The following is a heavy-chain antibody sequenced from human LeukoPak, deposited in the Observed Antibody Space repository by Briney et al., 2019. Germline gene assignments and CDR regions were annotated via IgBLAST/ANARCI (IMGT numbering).Heavy chain of an antibody. J-gene: IGHJ4*02. CDR1: GGTFSSYA. CDR3: AREAPTGYYSSTSCSPFDY. CDR2: IIPIFGTA. D-gene: IGHD2-2*01. Sequence: SVKVSCKASGGTFSSYAISWVRQAPGQGLEWMGGIIPIFGTANYAQKFQGRVTITTDESTSTAYMELSSLRSEDTAVYYCAREAPTGYYSSTSCSPFDYWGQGTLVTVSS. V-gene: IGHV1-69*05.